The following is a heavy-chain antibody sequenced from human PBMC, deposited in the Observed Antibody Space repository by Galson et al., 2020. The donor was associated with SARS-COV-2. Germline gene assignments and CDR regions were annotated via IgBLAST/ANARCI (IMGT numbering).Heavy chain of an antibody. J-gene: IGHJ4*02. V-gene: IGHV4-34*01. Sequence: ETLSLTCALYGVSFNDYFWNWIRQSPGKGLEWIGEINHRGRTDYNPSLKGRVTISLDTSNKQFSLKLTSMTAADTAVYYCARSRWPPDYWGQGTLVTVSS. CDR2: INHRGRT. CDR1: GVSFNDYF. CDR3: ARSRWPPDY.